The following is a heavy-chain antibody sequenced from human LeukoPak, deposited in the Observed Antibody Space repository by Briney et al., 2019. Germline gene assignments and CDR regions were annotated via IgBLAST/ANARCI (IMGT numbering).Heavy chain of an antibody. Sequence: ASVKVSCKVSGYTLTELSMHWVRQAPGKGLEWTGGFDPEDGETIYAQKFQGRVTMTEDTSTDTAYMELSSLRSEDTAVYYCATGSPTYSSSSGDYYYYYMDVWGKGTTVTVSS. CDR1: GYTLTELS. V-gene: IGHV1-24*01. J-gene: IGHJ6*03. CDR2: FDPEDGET. CDR3: ATGSPTYSSSSGDYYYYYMDV. D-gene: IGHD6-6*01.